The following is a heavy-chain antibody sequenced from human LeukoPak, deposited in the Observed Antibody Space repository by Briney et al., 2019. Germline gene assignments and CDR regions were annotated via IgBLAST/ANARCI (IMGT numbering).Heavy chain of an antibody. J-gene: IGHJ5*02. CDR3: AKGRSSGWSYNWFDP. V-gene: IGHV3-23*01. Sequence: GGSLRLSCAASGFTFSSYAMSWVRQAPGKGLEWVSAISGSGGSTYYADSVKGRFTISRDNSKNKLYLQMNSLRAEDTAVYYCAKGRSSGWSYNWFDPWGQGTLVTVSS. D-gene: IGHD6-19*01. CDR2: ISGSGGST. CDR1: GFTFSSYA.